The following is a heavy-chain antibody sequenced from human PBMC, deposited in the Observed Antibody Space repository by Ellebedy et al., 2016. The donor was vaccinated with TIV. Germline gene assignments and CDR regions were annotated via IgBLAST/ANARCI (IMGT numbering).Heavy chain of an antibody. CDR3: ARAAAVDPYYSDF. CDR2: INPTGGST. J-gene: IGHJ4*02. D-gene: IGHD6-13*01. Sequence: AASVKVSCKASGYTFTSYYMHWVRQAPGQGLEWMGIINPTGGSTTYAQKFQGRVTMTRDMSTSTVYMELSSLSSEDTAVYFCARAAAVDPYYSDFWGPGTLVTVSS. CDR1: GYTFTSYY. V-gene: IGHV1-46*01.